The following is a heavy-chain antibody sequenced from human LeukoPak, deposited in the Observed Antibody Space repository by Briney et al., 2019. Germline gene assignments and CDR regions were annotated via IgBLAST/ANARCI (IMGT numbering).Heavy chain of an antibody. CDR3: ARGQKRGYSEDDAFDI. CDR2: ISSSSSYI. Sequence: GGSLRLSCGASGFTFSNYAMSWVRQAPGKGLEWVSYISSSSSYIYYADSVKGRFTISRDNAKNSLYLQMNSLRAEDTAVYYCARGQKRGYSEDDAFDIWGQGTMVTVSS. D-gene: IGHD5-18*01. J-gene: IGHJ3*02. V-gene: IGHV3-21*05. CDR1: GFTFSNYA.